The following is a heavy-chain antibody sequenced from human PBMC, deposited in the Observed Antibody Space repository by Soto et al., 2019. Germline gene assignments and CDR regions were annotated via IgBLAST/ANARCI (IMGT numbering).Heavy chain of an antibody. CDR2: AIPVYGST. J-gene: IGHJ3*02. V-gene: IGHV1-69*01. CDR1: GGTFSNYA. CDR3: ARRGVANSRDAFDI. Sequence: QVQLVQSGAAVKKPGTSVKVSCEVSGGTFSNYAITWVRQAPGQGLEWLGGAIPVYGSTNYAQKFQGRVTITAGESATTTFMELSSLRSDDTAVYYCARRGVANSRDAFDIWGQGTLVTVS. D-gene: IGHD1-26*01.